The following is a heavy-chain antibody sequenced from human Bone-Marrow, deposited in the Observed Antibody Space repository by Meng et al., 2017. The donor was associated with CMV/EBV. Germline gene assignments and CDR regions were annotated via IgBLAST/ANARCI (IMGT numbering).Heavy chain of an antibody. D-gene: IGHD6-6*01. Sequence: SEPLSLTCTVSGGSISSSSYYWGWIRQPPGKGLEWIGSIYYSGSTYYNPSLKSRVTISVDTSKNQFSLKLSSVTAADTAVYYCARHIAARGDNWFDPWGQGTLVTVSS. CDR3: ARHIAARGDNWFDP. CDR2: IYYSGST. J-gene: IGHJ5*02. CDR1: GGSISSSSYY. V-gene: IGHV4-39*01.